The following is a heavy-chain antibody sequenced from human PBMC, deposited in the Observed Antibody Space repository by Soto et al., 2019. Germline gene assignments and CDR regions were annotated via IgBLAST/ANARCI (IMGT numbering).Heavy chain of an antibody. D-gene: IGHD3-3*01. V-gene: IGHV3-23*01. CDR3: AKAGRYYDFWSGYPFDY. CDR1: GFTFSSYA. CDR2: ISGSGGST. Sequence: EVQLLESGGGLVQPGGSLRLSCAASGFTFSSYAMSWVRQAPGKGLEWVSAISGSGGSTYYADSVKGRFTISRDNSKNTLYLQMNSLRAEDTAVYYCAKAGRYYDFWSGYPFDYWGQGTLVTVSS. J-gene: IGHJ4*02.